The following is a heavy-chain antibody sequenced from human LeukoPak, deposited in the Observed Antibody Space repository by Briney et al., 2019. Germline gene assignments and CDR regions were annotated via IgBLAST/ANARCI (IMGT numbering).Heavy chain of an antibody. J-gene: IGHJ4*02. CDR2: IIPIFGTA. CDR3: AREAEMATILFDY. D-gene: IGHD5-24*01. CDR1: GGTFSSYA. V-gene: IGHV1-69*13. Sequence: SVKVSCKASGGTFSSYAISWVRQAPGQGLEWMGGIIPIFGTANYAQKSQGRVTITADESTSTAYMELRSLRSEDTAVYYCAREAEMATILFDYWGQGTLVTVSS.